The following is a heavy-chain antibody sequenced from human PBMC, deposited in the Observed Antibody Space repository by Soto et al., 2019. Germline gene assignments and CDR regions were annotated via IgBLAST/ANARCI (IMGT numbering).Heavy chain of an antibody. V-gene: IGHV3-9*01. J-gene: IGHJ3*02. Sequence: GGSLRLSCAASGFTFDDYAMHWVRQATGKGLEWVSGISWNSGSIGYADSVKGRFTISRDNAKNSLYLQMNSLRAEDTALYYCAKGPDYGDYAGAFDIWGQGTMVTVSS. CDR1: GFTFDDYA. D-gene: IGHD4-17*01. CDR2: ISWNSGSI. CDR3: AKGPDYGDYAGAFDI.